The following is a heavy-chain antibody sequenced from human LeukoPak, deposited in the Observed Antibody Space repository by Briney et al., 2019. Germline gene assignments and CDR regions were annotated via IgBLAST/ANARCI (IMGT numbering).Heavy chain of an antibody. D-gene: IGHD5-12*01. Sequence: PGGSLRLSCAASGFAFSGDNMNWVRQAPGKGLEWVSFIGTSGSYIKYADSVKGRSTISRDNAKNSLYLQMNSLRAEDTAMYFCARDRAIDIRAYDIWGQGTMVTVSS. CDR1: GFAFSGDN. V-gene: IGHV3-21*01. J-gene: IGHJ3*02. CDR3: ARDRAIDIRAYDI. CDR2: IGTSGSYI.